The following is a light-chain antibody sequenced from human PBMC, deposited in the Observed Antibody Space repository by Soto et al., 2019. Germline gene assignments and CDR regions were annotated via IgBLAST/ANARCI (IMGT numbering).Light chain of an antibody. CDR1: QSVNIY. CDR2: DAS. J-gene: IGKJ4*01. CDR3: QQRSNWRVT. Sequence: IVLTQSPATLSLSPGERATLSYRASQSVNIYLAWYQQKPGQAPRLLIYDASNRATGIPARFSGSGSGTDFTLTISSLEPEDIAVYYCQQRSNWRVTFGGGTKVDI. V-gene: IGKV3-11*01.